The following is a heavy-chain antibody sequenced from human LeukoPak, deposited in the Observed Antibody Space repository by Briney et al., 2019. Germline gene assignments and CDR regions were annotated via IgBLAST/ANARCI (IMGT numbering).Heavy chain of an antibody. CDR2: ISNDGRNG. Sequence: GGSLRLSCAASGFTFSSYVMHWVRQAPGKGLEWVTTISNDGRNGHYGESVRGRFTVSRNNSKNALFLQMDSLRPEDTAVYYYVKDLSGSYTFDYWGQGTLVTVSS. J-gene: IGHJ4*02. CDR1: GFTFSSYV. D-gene: IGHD1-26*01. CDR3: VKDLSGSYTFDY. V-gene: IGHV3-30*18.